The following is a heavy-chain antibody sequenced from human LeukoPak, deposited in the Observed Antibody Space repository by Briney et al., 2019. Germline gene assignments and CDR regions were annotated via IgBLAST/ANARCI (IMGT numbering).Heavy chain of an antibody. CDR1: GFTFGDYA. CDR2: IRSKAYGGTT. J-gene: IGHJ4*02. V-gene: IGHV3-49*04. Sequence: GGSLRLSCTASGFTFGDYAMSWVRQAPGKGLEWVGFIRSKAYGGTTEYAASVKGRFTISRDDSKSIAYLQMNSLKTEDTAVYYCTRGSTYYDFWSGYYSYYFDYWGRGTLVTVSS. D-gene: IGHD3-3*01. CDR3: TRGSTYYDFWSGYYSYYFDY.